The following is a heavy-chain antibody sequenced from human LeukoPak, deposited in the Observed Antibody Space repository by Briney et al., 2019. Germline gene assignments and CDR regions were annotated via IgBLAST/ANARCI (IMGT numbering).Heavy chain of an antibody. D-gene: IGHD4-23*01. V-gene: IGHV3-30*18. CDR3: AKDQGDGGNSLSGYYYYGMDV. CDR2: ISYDGSNK. Sequence: PGGSLRLSCAASGFTFSSYGMHWVRQAPGKGLERVAVISYDGSNKYYADSVKGRFTISRDNSKNTLYLQMNSLRAEDTAVYYCAKDQGDGGNSLSGYYYYGMDVWGQGTTVTVSS. CDR1: GFTFSSYG. J-gene: IGHJ6*02.